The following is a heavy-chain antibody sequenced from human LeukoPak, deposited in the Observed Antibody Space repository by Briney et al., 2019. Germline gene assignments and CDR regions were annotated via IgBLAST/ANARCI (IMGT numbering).Heavy chain of an antibody. D-gene: IGHD4-23*01. V-gene: IGHV4-59*01. CDR3: ARTRAYGGRPDY. J-gene: IGHJ4*02. CDR1: GGSIRSYY. CDR2: IYYSGSI. Sequence: SETLSLTCTVSGGSIRSYYWSWIRQSPGKGLEWIGYIYYSGSINYNPSLKSRVTISVDTSKNQFSLKLSSVTAADTAVYYCARTRAYGGRPDYWGQGTLVTVSS.